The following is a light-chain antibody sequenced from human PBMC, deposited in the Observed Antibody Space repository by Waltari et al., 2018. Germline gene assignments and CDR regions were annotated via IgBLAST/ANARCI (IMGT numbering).Light chain of an antibody. J-gene: IGLJ1*01. Sequence: QSALTQPASVSGSPGQSITISCTGTSSDVGAYDYVSWYQQHPVKTPKRMIYDVSNRPSGVSNRFSGSKSGNTSSLTSSGVQAEDEADYYCSSDASSSTLDFGTGTKVTVL. V-gene: IGLV2-14*03. CDR2: DVS. CDR1: SSDVGAYDY. CDR3: SSDASSSTLD.